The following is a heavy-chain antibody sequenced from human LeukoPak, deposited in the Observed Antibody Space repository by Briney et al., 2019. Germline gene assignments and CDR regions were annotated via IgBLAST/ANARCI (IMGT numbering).Heavy chain of an antibody. CDR2: INPSGGST. CDR1: GYTFTSYY. J-gene: IGHJ3*02. V-gene: IGHV1-46*01. D-gene: IGHD4-17*01. CDR3: ARDGPDYGDYAAFDI. Sequence: GASVKVSCKASGYTFTSYYMHWVRQAPGQGLEWMGIINPSGGSTSYAQKFQGRVTMTRDTPTSTVYMELSSLRSEDTAVYYCARDGPDYGDYAAFDIWGQGTMVTVSS.